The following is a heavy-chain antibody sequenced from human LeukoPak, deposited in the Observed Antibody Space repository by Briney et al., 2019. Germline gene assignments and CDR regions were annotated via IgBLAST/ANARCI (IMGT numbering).Heavy chain of an antibody. J-gene: IGHJ4*02. V-gene: IGHV4-61*02. D-gene: IGHD3-10*01. CDR3: ARFALGTLDY. CDR1: GGSISSGSYY. CDR2: IYTSGST. Sequence: ASQTLSLTCTVSGGSISSGSYYWSWIRQPAGKGLEWIGRIYTSGSTNYNPSLKSRVTISVDTSKNQFFLKLSSVTAADTAVYYCARFALGTLDYWGQGTLVTVSS.